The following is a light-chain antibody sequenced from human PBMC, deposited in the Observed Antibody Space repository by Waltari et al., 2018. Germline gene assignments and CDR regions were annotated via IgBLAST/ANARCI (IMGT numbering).Light chain of an antibody. CDR2: ATS. Sequence: DIQMTQSPSSLSASVGDRVTITCRASQNIDNFLNWFQQKPGKAPKLLIYATSNLQTGVPSRFSGSGSGTDFALTISSLQPEDFATYYCQQRYSLFALTFGGGTKVEI. CDR3: QQRYSLFALT. CDR1: QNIDNF. V-gene: IGKV1-39*01. J-gene: IGKJ4*01.